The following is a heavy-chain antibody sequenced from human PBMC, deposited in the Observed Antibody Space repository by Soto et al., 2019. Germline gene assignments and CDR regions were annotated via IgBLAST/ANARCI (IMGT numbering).Heavy chain of an antibody. CDR3: ARQIYDSDTGPNFQYYFDS. Sequence: GQPLKVSCKGSGYSFAGYWITWVLQKPGKGLEWMGRIDPSDSQTYYSPSFRGHVTISATKSITTVFLQWSSLRASDTAMYYCARQIYDSDTGPNFQYYFDSWGQGTPVTVSS. V-gene: IGHV5-10-1*01. J-gene: IGHJ4*02. CDR2: IDPSDSQT. CDR1: GYSFAGYW. D-gene: IGHD3-22*01.